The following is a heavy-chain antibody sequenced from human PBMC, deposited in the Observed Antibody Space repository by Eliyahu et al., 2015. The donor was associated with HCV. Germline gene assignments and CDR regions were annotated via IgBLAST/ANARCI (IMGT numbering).Heavy chain of an antibody. CDR3: ARDREQGPLDY. D-gene: IGHD5-24*01. Sequence: QVQLVESGGGVVQPGRSLXLSCAASGTTFSTYAMHWVRQAPGKGLEWVAIISYDGTNKYYADSVKGRFTISRDNSKNTLYLQMNSLRAEDTAVYYCARDREQGPLDYWGQGTLVTVSS. CDR1: GTTFSTYA. J-gene: IGHJ4*02. CDR2: ISYDGTNK. V-gene: IGHV3-30-3*01.